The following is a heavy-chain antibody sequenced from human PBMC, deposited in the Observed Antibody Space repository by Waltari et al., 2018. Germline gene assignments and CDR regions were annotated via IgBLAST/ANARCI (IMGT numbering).Heavy chain of an antibody. CDR3: ARAGYSSGWYMDLMADY. V-gene: IGHV1-18*01. D-gene: IGHD6-19*01. CDR1: GYTFPSYG. J-gene: IGHJ4*02. Sequence: VQLVQSGAEVKKPGASVKVSCKASGYTFPSYGISWVRQAPGKGLEWMGWISAYNGNTNYAQKLQGRVTMTTDTSTSTAYMELRSLRSDDTAVYYCARAGYSSGWYMDLMADYWGQGTLVTVSS. CDR2: ISAYNGNT.